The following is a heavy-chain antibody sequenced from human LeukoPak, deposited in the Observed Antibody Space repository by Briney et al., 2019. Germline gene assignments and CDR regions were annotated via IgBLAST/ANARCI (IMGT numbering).Heavy chain of an antibody. CDR2: IWYDGSNK. Sequence: PGGSLRLSCAASGFTFSSYGMHRVRQAPGKGLEWVAVIWYDGSNKYYADSVKGRFTISRDNSKNTLYLQVNSLRAEDTAVYYCARGDYYGSRGDYWGQGTLVTVSS. CDR1: GFTFSSYG. D-gene: IGHD3-10*01. J-gene: IGHJ4*02. CDR3: ARGDYYGSRGDY. V-gene: IGHV3-33*01.